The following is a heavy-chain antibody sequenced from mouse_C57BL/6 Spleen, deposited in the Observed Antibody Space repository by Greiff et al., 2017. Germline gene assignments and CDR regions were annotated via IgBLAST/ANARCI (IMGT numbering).Heavy chain of an antibody. V-gene: IGHV1-55*01. Sequence: VQLQQPGAELVKPGASVKMSCKASGYTFTSYWITWVKQRPGQGLEWIGDIYPGSGSTNYNEKFKSKATLTVDTSSSTAYMQLSSLTSEDSAVYYCARGGAYYGSSPWFAYWGQGTLVTVSA. CDR1: GYTFTSYW. D-gene: IGHD1-1*01. CDR3: ARGGAYYGSSPWFAY. CDR2: IYPGSGST. J-gene: IGHJ3*01.